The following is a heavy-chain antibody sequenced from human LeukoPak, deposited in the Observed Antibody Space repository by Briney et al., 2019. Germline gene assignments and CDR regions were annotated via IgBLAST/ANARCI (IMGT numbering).Heavy chain of an antibody. CDR2: ISGSGGSS. CDR1: GFTFSSYA. J-gene: IGHJ4*02. CDR3: AKGPDYDLLTGYSEGY. Sequence: PGKSLRLSCAASGFTFSSYAMSWVRQAPGEGLEWVSAISGSGGSSYYADSVKGRFTISRDNSKNTLYLQINSLRAEDTAVYYCAKGPDYDLLTGYSEGYWGQGTLVTVSS. D-gene: IGHD3-9*01. V-gene: IGHV3-23*01.